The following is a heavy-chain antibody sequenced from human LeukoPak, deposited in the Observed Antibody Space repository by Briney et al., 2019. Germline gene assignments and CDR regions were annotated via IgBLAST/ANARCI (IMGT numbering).Heavy chain of an antibody. J-gene: IGHJ4*02. CDR1: GGSISSSSYY. Sequence: PSETLSLTCTVSGGSISSSSYYWGWIRQPPGKGLEWIGSIYYSGSTYYNPSPKSRVTISVDTSKNQFSLKLSSVTAADTAVYYCARDREAARRGAVDYWGQGTLITVSS. D-gene: IGHD6-6*01. V-gene: IGHV4-39*07. CDR2: IYYSGST. CDR3: ARDREAARRGAVDY.